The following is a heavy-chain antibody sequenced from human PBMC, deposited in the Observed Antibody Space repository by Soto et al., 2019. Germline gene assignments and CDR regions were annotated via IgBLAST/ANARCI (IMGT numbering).Heavy chain of an antibody. CDR1: GSSISPFY. J-gene: IGHJ4*02. V-gene: IGHV4-59*01. Sequence: SETLSLTCIVSGSSISPFYWSWIRQPPGKGLEWIGNIYYSGSTNYNPSLKSRVTISVDTSKRQFSLNLYSMTAADTAVYYCSRVGGYYGDYPNFDYWGQGTRVTVSS. D-gene: IGHD4-17*01. CDR2: IYYSGST. CDR3: SRVGGYYGDYPNFDY.